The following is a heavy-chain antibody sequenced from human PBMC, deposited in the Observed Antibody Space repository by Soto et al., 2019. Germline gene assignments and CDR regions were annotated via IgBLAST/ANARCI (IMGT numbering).Heavy chain of an antibody. CDR1: GFTFSSYS. CDR3: ARVVRSIAAAGTSDY. Sequence: PGGSLRLSCAASGFTFSSYSMNWVRQAPGKGLEWVSSISSSSSHIYYADSVKGRFTISRDNAKNSLYLQMNSLRAEDTAVYYCARVVRSIAAAGTSDYWGQGTLVTVSS. J-gene: IGHJ4*02. D-gene: IGHD6-13*01. V-gene: IGHV3-21*01. CDR2: ISSSSSHI.